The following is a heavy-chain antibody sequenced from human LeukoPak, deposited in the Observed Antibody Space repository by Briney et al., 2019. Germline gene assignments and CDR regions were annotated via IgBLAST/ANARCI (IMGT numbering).Heavy chain of an antibody. V-gene: IGHV4-30-2*01. CDR2: IYHSGST. CDR3: ARSSVAAAGYFDY. D-gene: IGHD6-13*01. CDR1: GGSISSGGYS. J-gene: IGHJ4*02. Sequence: SETLSLTRAVSGGSISSGGYSWSWIRQPPGKGLEWIGYIYHSGSTYYNPSLKSRVTISVDRSKNQFSLKLSSVTAADTAVYYCARSSVAAAGYFDYWAREPWSPSPQ.